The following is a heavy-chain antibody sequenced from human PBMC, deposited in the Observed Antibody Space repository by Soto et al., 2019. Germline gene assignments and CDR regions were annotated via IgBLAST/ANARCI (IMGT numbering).Heavy chain of an antibody. J-gene: IGHJ6*02. CDR3: ARGYDFWSGYYYPYGMDV. V-gene: IGHV3-30-3*01. D-gene: IGHD3-3*01. CDR2: ISYDGSNK. CDR1: GCTFSSYA. Sequence: GGSLRLSCAASGCTFSSYAMHWVRQAPGKGLEWVAVISYDGSNKNHADTVKGRFTISRDNSKNTLYLQMNSLRAEDTAVYYCARGYDFWSGYYYPYGMDVWGQGTTVTVSS.